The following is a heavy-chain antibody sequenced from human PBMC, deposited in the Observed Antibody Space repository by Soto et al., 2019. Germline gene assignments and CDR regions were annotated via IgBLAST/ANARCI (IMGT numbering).Heavy chain of an antibody. CDR1: GFIFDDYA. CDR2: ISRNSGSI. D-gene: IGHD3-3*01. CDR3: VKDLTFTSFDAAMHV. J-gene: IGHJ6*02. Sequence: LRLSCAASGFIFDDYAMHWVRQAPGKGLEWVSGISRNSGSIAYADSVKGRFTISRDNAKRSLFLQMNSLTTEDTAWYYCVKDLTFTSFDAAMHVWGQGTTVTVSS. V-gene: IGHV3-9*01.